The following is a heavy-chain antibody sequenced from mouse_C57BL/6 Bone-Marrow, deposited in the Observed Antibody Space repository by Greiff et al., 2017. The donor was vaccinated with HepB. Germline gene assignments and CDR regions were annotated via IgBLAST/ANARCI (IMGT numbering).Heavy chain of an antibody. V-gene: IGHV3-6*01. J-gene: IGHJ1*03. Sequence: ESGPGLVKPSQSLSLTCSVTGYSITSGYYWNWIRQFPGNKLEWMGYISYDGSNNYNPSLKNRISITRDTSKNQFFLKLNSVTTEDTATYYCATQIPLYYYGSSYGYFDVWGTGTTVTVSS. CDR3: ATQIPLYYYGSSYGYFDV. CDR1: GYSITSGYY. D-gene: IGHD1-1*01. CDR2: ISYDGSN.